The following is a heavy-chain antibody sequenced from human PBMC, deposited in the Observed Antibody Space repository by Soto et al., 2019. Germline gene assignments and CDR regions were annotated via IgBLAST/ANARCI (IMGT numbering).Heavy chain of an antibody. J-gene: IGHJ4*02. D-gene: IGHD2-8*01. CDR2: IIPLFGTA. CDR1: GGIFTSYA. Sequence: QLQLVQSGPEVKQPGSSVKVSCKPSGGIFTSYAFTWVRQAPGQGLEWMGGIIPLFGTANYAQNFQGRVTITADKSTTTAYMEVNSLRSEDTALYYCAADCSNADCPAGLDYWGQGTLVTVSS. V-gene: IGHV1-69*06. CDR3: AADCSNADCPAGLDY.